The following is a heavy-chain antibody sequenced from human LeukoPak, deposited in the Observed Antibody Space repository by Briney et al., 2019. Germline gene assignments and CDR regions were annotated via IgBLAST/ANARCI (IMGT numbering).Heavy chain of an antibody. V-gene: IGHV1-2*02. CDR2: INPDSGGS. Sequence: GASVKVSCKTSGYTFSAFYMHWVRQAPGQGPEWMGWINPDSGGSEYGQKFQGRVTFTSDTSSTTIYMEVRSLKSDDTAVYYCARDMTGGIWARATSFDHGGQGTLVTVSS. CDR1: GYTFSAFY. CDR3: ARDMTGGIWARATSFDH. J-gene: IGHJ4*02. D-gene: IGHD1-14*01.